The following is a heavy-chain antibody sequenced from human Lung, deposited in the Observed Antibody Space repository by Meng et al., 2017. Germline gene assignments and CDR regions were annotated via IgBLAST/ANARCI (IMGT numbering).Heavy chain of an antibody. V-gene: IGHV3-73*02. D-gene: IGHD6-19*01. J-gene: IGHJ3*02. Sequence: EVHVGASGGGLAAPGVSLSHPWQVSGVTFSGSDIHWVRQASGKGLEWVGRIETKPNNYATSYAASVRGRFTISRDDSKNTAYLEMNSLKTEDTALYYCTIYTSGHIWGQGTMVTVSS. CDR2: IETKPNNYAT. CDR1: GVTFSGSD. CDR3: TIYTSGHI.